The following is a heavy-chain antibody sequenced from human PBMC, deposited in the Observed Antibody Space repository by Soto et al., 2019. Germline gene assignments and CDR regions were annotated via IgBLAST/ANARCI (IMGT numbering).Heavy chain of an antibody. V-gene: IGHV1-3*01. Sequence: GASVKVSCKTSGYTFNNYPMHWVRQAPGQGLEWMGWINPGNGDTGYSQKFQDRVTITRDTSASTAYMELSSLRSEDTAVYYCARKDYYDSGMYYFDYWGQGTLVTVSS. J-gene: IGHJ4*02. D-gene: IGHD3-22*01. CDR1: GYTFNNYP. CDR2: INPGNGDT. CDR3: ARKDYYDSGMYYFDY.